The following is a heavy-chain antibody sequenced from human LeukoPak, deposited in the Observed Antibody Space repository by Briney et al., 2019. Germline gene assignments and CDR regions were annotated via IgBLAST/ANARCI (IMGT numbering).Heavy chain of an antibody. J-gene: IGHJ1*01. CDR2: IYSSGST. V-gene: IGHV4-30-4*01. CDR3: ASPRGDDSGGYYTWYFHH. CDR1: GGSISSGDSY. Sequence: PSQTLSLTCTVSGGSISSGDSYWNWIRQPPGKGLEWIGYIYSSGSTYYNPSLKSRVTISLDTSKNQFSLKLSSVTAADTAVYFCASPRGDDSGGYYTWYFHHWGQGILVTVSS. D-gene: IGHD3-22*01.